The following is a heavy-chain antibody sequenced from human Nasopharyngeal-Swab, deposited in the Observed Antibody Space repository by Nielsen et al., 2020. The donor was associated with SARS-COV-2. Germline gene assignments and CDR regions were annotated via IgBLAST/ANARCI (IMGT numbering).Heavy chain of an antibody. D-gene: IGHD6-13*01. V-gene: IGHV3-30*18. J-gene: IGHJ5*02. CDR1: GFTFSSYG. CDR2: ISYDGSNK. Sequence: GESLKISWAASGFTFSSYGMHWVRQAPGKGLEGVAVISYDGSNKYYADSVKGRFTISRDNSKNTLYLQMNSLRAEETAVYYCAKGGGSSSWAENRYNWFDPWGQGTLVTVSS. CDR3: AKGGGSSSWAENRYNWFDP.